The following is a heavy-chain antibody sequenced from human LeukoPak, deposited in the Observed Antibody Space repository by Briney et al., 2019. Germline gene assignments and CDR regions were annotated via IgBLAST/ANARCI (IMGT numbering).Heavy chain of an antibody. J-gene: IGHJ4*02. CDR3: ASGITDIIVVPATLRNYHFDY. CDR1: GGTFSSYA. Sequence: SVKVSCKASGGTFSSYAISWVRQAPGQGLEWMGGIIPIFGTANYAQKFQGRVTITADKSTSTAYMELSSLRSEDTAVYYCASGITDIIVVPATLRNYHFDYWGQGTLVTVSS. CDR2: IIPIFGTA. D-gene: IGHD2-2*01. V-gene: IGHV1-69*06.